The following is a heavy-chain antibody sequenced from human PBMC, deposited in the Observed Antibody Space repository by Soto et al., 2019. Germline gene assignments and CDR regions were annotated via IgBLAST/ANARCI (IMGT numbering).Heavy chain of an antibody. CDR1: GDSVSSNSAA. CDR3: ARDRYYGSGSNYYYYGMDV. J-gene: IGHJ6*02. Sequence: PSQTLSLTCAISGDSVSSNSAAWNWIRQSPSRGLEWLGRTYYRSKWYNDYAVSVKSRITINPDTSKNQFSLQLNSVTPEDTAVYYCARDRYYGSGSNYYYYGMDVWGQGTTVTVSS. CDR2: TYYRSKWYN. V-gene: IGHV6-1*01. D-gene: IGHD3-10*01.